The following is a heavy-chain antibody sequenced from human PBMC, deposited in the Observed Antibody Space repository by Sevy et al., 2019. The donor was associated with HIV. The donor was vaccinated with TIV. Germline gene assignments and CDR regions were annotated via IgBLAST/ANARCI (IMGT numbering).Heavy chain of an antibody. Sequence: GGSLRLSCAASGFTFSDYYMSWIRQAPGKGLEWVSDISSGSTYTNYADSVKGRFTISRDNAKNSLYLQMNSLTVEGTAVYYCARDRRNYAGQYFDYWGQGTLVTVSS. V-gene: IGHV3-11*06. CDR2: ISSGSTYT. CDR3: ARDRRNYAGQYFDY. CDR1: GFTFSDYY. J-gene: IGHJ4*02. D-gene: IGHD3-16*01.